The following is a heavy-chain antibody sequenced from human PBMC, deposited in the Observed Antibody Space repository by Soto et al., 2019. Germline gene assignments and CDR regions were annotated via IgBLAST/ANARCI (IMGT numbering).Heavy chain of an antibody. CDR3: AVYCSSTSCYGPGYSSS. CDR2: IIPIFGTA. Sequence: QVQLVQSGAEVKKPGSSVKVSCKASGGTFSSYAISWVRQAPGQGLEWMGGIIPIFGTANYAQKFQGRVTITADASTSTAYMELRSLRSEDTAVYYCAVYCSSTSCYGPGYSSSWGQGTLVTVSS. D-gene: IGHD2-2*01. V-gene: IGHV1-69*01. CDR1: GGTFSSYA. J-gene: IGHJ4*02.